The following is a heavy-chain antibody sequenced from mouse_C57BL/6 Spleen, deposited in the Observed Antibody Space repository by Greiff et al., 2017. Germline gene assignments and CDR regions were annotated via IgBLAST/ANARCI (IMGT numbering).Heavy chain of an antibody. CDR1: GYTFTSYW. CDR2: IDPSDSYT. Sequence: VQLQQSGAELVRPGTSVKLSCKASGYTFTSYWMHWVKQRPGQGLEWIGVIDPSDSYTNYNQKFKGKATLTVDTSSSTAYMQLSSLTSEDSAVYYCARREVTVVATSDYWGQGTTLTVSS. D-gene: IGHD1-1*01. J-gene: IGHJ2*01. V-gene: IGHV1-59*01. CDR3: ARREVTVVATSDY.